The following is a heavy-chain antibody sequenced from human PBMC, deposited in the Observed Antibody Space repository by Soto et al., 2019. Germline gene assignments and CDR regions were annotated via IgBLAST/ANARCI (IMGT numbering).Heavy chain of an antibody. CDR3: ATFSLYGAFDI. J-gene: IGHJ3*02. D-gene: IGHD2-2*02. CDR2: IIPIFGTA. CDR1: GGTFSSYA. Sequence: ASVQVSCKASGGTFSSYAISWVRQAPGQGLEWMGGIIPIFGTANYAQKFQGRVTITADESTSTAYMELSSLRSEDTAVYYCATFSLYGAFDIWGQGTMVTVSS. V-gene: IGHV1-69*13.